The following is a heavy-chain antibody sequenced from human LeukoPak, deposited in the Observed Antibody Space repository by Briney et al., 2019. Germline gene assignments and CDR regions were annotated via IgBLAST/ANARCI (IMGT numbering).Heavy chain of an antibody. J-gene: IGHJ4*02. V-gene: IGHV3-9*01. CDR2: ISWNSGSI. D-gene: IGHD5-12*01. CDR3: AKVSRGYSGYEGFFDY. CDR1: GFTFDDYA. Sequence: GGSLRLSCAASGFTFDDYAMHWVRQAPVKGLEWVSGISWNSGSIGYADSVKGRFTISRDNAKNSLYLQMNSLRAEDTALYYCAKVSRGYSGYEGFFDYWGQGTLVTVSS.